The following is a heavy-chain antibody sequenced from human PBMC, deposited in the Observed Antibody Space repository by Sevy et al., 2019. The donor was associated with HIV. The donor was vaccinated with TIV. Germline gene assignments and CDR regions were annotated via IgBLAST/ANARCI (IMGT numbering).Heavy chain of an antibody. CDR2: IYDGDSTT. J-gene: IGHJ6*03. D-gene: IGHD3-10*01. CDR3: ARAGSYPCYYYYLDV. Sequence: GGSLRLSCAASGFTFSDYYMSWIRQAPGKGLEWVSYIYDGDSTTYYADSVKGRFTISRDNAKNSLYLQMNSLRAEDTALYYCARAGSYPCYYYYLDVWGKGTTVTVSS. CDR1: GFTFSDYY. V-gene: IGHV3-11*01.